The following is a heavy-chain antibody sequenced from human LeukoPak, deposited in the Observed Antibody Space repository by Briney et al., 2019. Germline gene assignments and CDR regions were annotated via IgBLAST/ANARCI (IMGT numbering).Heavy chain of an antibody. D-gene: IGHD1-14*01. J-gene: IGHJ6*02. CDR2: IYTSGST. V-gene: IGHV4-4*07. CDR3: ARNNNYYYGMDV. CDR1: GGSISSYY. Sequence: SETLSLTCTVSGGSISSYYWSWIRRPAGKGLEWTGRIYTSGSTNYNPSLKSRVTMSVDTSKNQFSLKLSPVTAADTAIYYCARNNNYYYGMDVWGQGTTVTVSS.